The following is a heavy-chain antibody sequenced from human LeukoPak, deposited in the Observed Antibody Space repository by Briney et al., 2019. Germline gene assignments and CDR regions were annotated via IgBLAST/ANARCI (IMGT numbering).Heavy chain of an antibody. J-gene: IGHJ4*02. D-gene: IGHD6-13*01. CDR1: GFTFSSYG. CDR3: AKPVGKYSSSWYSLGY. CDR2: ISYDGSNK. V-gene: IGHV3-30*18. Sequence: PGRSLRLSCAASGFTFSSYGMHWVRQAPGKGLEWVAVISYDGSNKYYADSVKGRFTISRENSKNTLYLQMNSLRAEDTAVYYCAKPVGKYSSSWYSLGYWGQGTLVTVSS.